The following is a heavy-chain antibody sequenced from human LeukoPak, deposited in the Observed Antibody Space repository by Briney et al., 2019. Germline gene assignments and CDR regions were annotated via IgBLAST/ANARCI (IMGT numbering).Heavy chain of an antibody. CDR1: GGSISSYY. Sequence: PSETLSLTCTVSGGSISSYYWSWIRRPPGKGLEWIGYIYYSGSTNYNPSLKSRVTISVDTSKNQFSLKLSSVTAADTAVYYCARSGIWYYDFWSGYHPNWFDPWGQGTLVTVSS. J-gene: IGHJ5*02. D-gene: IGHD3-3*01. V-gene: IGHV4-59*01. CDR3: ARSGIWYYDFWSGYHPNWFDP. CDR2: IYYSGST.